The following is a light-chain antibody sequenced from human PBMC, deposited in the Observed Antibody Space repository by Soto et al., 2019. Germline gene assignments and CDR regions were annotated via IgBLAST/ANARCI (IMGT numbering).Light chain of an antibody. CDR3: QQYNSYFWT. Sequence: DIQMAQSPCTMCPSXPARVTIPXXASQSIVTWLAWYQQKPGKAPKLLIYDASNLENGVPSRFSGSGSGTEFTLTISSLQPDDFATYYCQQYNSYFWTFGQGTKVDIK. CDR1: QSIVTW. CDR2: DAS. V-gene: IGKV1-5*01. J-gene: IGKJ1*01.